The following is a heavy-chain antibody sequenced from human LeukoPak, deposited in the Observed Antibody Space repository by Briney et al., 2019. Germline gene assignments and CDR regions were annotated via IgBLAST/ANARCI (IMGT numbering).Heavy chain of an antibody. D-gene: IGHD3-10*01. CDR3: ARDGTGAGIRGLIDY. CDR1: GFTFTTYW. Sequence: PGGSLRLSCATSGFTFTTYWMNWVRQAPGKGLEWVANIKQDGSEKYYVDSVKGRFTISRDNARNSLYLQMNSLRADDTAVYYCARDGTGAGIRGLIDYWGQGTLVTVSS. V-gene: IGHV3-7*01. J-gene: IGHJ4*02. CDR2: IKQDGSEK.